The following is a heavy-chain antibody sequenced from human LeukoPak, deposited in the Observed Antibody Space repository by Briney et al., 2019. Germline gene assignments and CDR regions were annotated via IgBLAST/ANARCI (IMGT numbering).Heavy chain of an antibody. CDR3: ARQLRGYFDY. Sequence: SETLSLTFTVSGGSISSYYWSWIRQPPGKGLEWIGYIYYSGSTNYNPSLKSRVTISVDTSKNQFSLKLSSVTAADTAVYYCARQLRGYFDYWGQGTLVTVSS. V-gene: IGHV4-59*08. J-gene: IGHJ4*02. D-gene: IGHD2-15*01. CDR1: GGSISSYY. CDR2: IYYSGST.